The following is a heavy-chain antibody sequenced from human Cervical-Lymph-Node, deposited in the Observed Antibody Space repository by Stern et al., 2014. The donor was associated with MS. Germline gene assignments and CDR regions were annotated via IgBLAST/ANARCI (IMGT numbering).Heavy chain of an antibody. CDR1: GYTFTSYG. V-gene: IGHV1-18*01. J-gene: IGHJ3*02. CDR3: ARDEGIAVAGNAFDI. Sequence: VQLVQSGAEVKKPGASVKVSCKASGYTFTSYGISWVRQAPGQGLEWMGWFSAYNDNTNYAQKFQGRVTMTTDTSTSAAYMELRSLRSDDTAVYYCARDEGIAVAGNAFDIWGQGTVVTVSS. CDR2: FSAYNDNT. D-gene: IGHD6-19*01.